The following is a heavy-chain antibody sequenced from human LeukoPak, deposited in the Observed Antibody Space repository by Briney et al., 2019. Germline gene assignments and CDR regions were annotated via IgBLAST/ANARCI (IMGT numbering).Heavy chain of an antibody. CDR1: GFTFSSCA. V-gene: IGHV3-23*01. CDR3: AKDLVDYYDSSGYQFDY. Sequence: GGSLRLSCAASGFTFSSCAMSWVRQAPGKGLEWVSAISGSGGSTYYADSVKGRFTISRDNSKNTLYLQMNSLRAEDTAVYYCAKDLVDYYDSSGYQFDYWGQGTLVTVSS. J-gene: IGHJ4*02. CDR2: ISGSGGST. D-gene: IGHD3-22*01.